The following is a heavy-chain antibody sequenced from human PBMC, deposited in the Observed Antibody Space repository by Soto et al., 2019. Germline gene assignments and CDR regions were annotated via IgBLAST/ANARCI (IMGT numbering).Heavy chain of an antibody. J-gene: IGHJ6*02. V-gene: IGHV3-30*03. CDR1: GFTFSSYG. Sequence: GSLRLSCAASGFTFSSYGMHWVRQAPGKGLEWVAVISYDGSNKYYADSVKGRFTISRDNSKNTLYLQMNSLRADDTAVYYCARDASYYSLWSGYYPSRNGMDVWGQGTTVTVSS. CDR2: ISYDGSNK. D-gene: IGHD3-3*01. CDR3: ARDASYYSLWSGYYPSRNGMDV.